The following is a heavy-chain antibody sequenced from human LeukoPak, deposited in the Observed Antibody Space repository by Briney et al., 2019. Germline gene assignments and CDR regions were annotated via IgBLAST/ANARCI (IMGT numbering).Heavy chain of an antibody. CDR2: IYCSGST. Sequence: SQTLSLICTVSGGSISSGDYYWSWIRQPPGKGLEWIGYIYCSGSTYYNPSLKSRVTISVDTSKNQFSLKLSSVTAADTAVYYCARAPPTYFWSGYGYYYMDVWGKGTTVTVSS. CDR1: GGSISSGDYY. D-gene: IGHD3-3*01. J-gene: IGHJ6*03. V-gene: IGHV4-30-4*08. CDR3: ARAPPTYFWSGYGYYYMDV.